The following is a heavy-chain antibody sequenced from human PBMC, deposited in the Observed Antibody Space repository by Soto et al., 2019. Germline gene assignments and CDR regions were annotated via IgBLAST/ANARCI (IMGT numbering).Heavy chain of an antibody. CDR3: ARIKWGLDYYSGMDV. D-gene: IGHD1-26*01. CDR1: GYPFRDYF. V-gene: IGHV1-2*02. CDR2: INPKTAAT. J-gene: IGHJ6*02. Sequence: QVQLVQAGAEVRKSGASVKVSCKASGYPFRDYFIQWLRQAPGQGLEWVAWINPKTAATNYAKKFQDRVTVTSDTSFSTASLELTRLRPDDTALYYCARIKWGLDYYSGMDVWGQGTAVSVSS.